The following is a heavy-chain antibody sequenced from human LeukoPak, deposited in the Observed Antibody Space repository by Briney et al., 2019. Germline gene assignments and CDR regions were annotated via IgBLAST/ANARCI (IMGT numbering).Heavy chain of an antibody. J-gene: IGHJ4*02. CDR1: GFTFNDHT. V-gene: IGHV3-43*01. Sequence: GGSLRLSCAASGFTFNDHTMHWVRQAPGKGLEWVSFLSWDSSNTCYADSVKGRFTISRDNSKNSLYLQMNSLRTEDTALYYCAKDTDYAIDYWGQGTLVTVSS. D-gene: IGHD4-17*01. CDR3: AKDTDYAIDY. CDR2: LSWDSSNT.